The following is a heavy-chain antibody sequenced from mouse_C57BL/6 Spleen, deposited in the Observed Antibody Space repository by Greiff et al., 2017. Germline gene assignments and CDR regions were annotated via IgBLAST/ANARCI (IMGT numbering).Heavy chain of an antibody. CDR1: GYSITSGYY. D-gene: IGHD2-10*01. CDR2: ISYDGSN. CDR3: ARDDVGLPFQGYFDV. V-gene: IGHV3-6*01. Sequence: EVKLMESGPGLVKPSQSLSLTCSVTGYSITSGYYWNWIRQFPGNKLEWMGYISYDGSNNYNPSLKNRISITRDTSKNQFFLKLNSVTTEDTATYYCARDDVGLPFQGYFDVWGTGTTVTVSS. J-gene: IGHJ1*03.